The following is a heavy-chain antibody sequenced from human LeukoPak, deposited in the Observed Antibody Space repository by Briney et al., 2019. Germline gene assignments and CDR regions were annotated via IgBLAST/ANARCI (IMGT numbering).Heavy chain of an antibody. CDR3: ARHGNYYGSGSYY. Sequence: SETLSLTCTVSGYSISSGYYWGWIRPPPGKGLEWIGSIYHSGSTNYNPSLKSRVTISVDTSKNQFSLKLSSVTAADTAVYYCARHGNYYGSGSYYWGQGTLVTVSS. V-gene: IGHV4-38-2*02. CDR2: IYHSGST. J-gene: IGHJ4*02. CDR1: GYSISSGYY. D-gene: IGHD3-10*01.